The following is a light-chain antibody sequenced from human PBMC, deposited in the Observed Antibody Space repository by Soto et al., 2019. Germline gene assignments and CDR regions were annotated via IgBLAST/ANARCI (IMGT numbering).Light chain of an antibody. CDR1: QSVSSY. V-gene: IGKV3-11*01. CDR3: QQRSNWPPIT. J-gene: IGKJ5*01. Sequence: EIVLTPSPATLSLSPGERSTLSCRASQSVSSYLAWYQQKPGQAPRLLIYDASNRATGIPARFSGSGSGTDFTLTISSLEPEDFAVYYCQQRSNWPPITCGQGKRREIK. CDR2: DAS.